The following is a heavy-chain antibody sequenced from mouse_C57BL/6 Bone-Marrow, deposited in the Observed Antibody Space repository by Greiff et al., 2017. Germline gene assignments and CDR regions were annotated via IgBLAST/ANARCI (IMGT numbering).Heavy chain of an antibody. CDR1: GYAFTNYL. CDR2: INPGSGGT. Sequence: VQLQESGAELVRPGTSVKVSCKASGYAFTNYLIEWVKQRPGQGLEWIGVINPGSGGTNYNEKFKGKATLTADKSSSTAYMQLSSLTSEDSAVYFCARRPFTTVVAFYAMDYWGQGTSVTVSS. CDR3: ARRPFTTVVAFYAMDY. V-gene: IGHV1-54*01. D-gene: IGHD1-1*01. J-gene: IGHJ4*01.